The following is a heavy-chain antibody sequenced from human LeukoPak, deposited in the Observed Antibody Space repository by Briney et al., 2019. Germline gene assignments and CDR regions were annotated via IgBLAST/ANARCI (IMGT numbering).Heavy chain of an antibody. V-gene: IGHV4-4*07. CDR3: ARAGAFLPSGYWEYYYYGMDV. J-gene: IGHJ6*02. Sequence: PSETLSLTCTVSGGSLSSYYWSWIRQPAGKGLEGIGRIYTSGSTNYNPSLKSRVTMSVDTSKNQFSLKLSSVTAADTAVYYCARAGAFLPSGYWEYYYYGMDVWGQGTTVTVSS. D-gene: IGHD3-3*01. CDR1: GGSLSSYY. CDR2: IYTSGST.